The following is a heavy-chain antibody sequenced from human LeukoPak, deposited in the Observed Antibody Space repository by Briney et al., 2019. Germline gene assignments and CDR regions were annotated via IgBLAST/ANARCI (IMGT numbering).Heavy chain of an antibody. J-gene: IGHJ6*03. D-gene: IGHD3-16*01. CDR1: GYTFTSYG. CDR2: ISAYNGNT. CDR3: AREPPSWGRLPTNYYMDV. Sequence: ASVKVSCKASGYTFTSYGISWVQQAPGQGLEWMGWISAYNGNTNYAQKLQGRVTMTTDTSTSTAYMELRSLGSDDTAVYYCAREPPSWGRLPTNYYMDVWGKGTTVTVSS. V-gene: IGHV1-18*01.